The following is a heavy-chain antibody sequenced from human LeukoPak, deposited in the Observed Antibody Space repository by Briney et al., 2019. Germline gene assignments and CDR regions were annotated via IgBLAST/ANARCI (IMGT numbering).Heavy chain of an antibody. V-gene: IGHV4-34*01. D-gene: IGHD3-22*01. Sequence: SETLSLTCAVYGGSFSGYYWSWIRQPPGKGLEWIGEINHSGSTNYNPSLKSRVTMSVDTSKNQFSLKLSSVTAADTAVYYCARGRITMIVVGYSLSLDYWGQGTLVTVSS. J-gene: IGHJ4*02. CDR3: ARGRITMIVVGYSLSLDY. CDR1: GGSFSGYY. CDR2: INHSGST.